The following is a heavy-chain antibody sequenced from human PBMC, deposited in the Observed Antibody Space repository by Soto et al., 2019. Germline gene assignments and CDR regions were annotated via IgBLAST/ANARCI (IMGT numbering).Heavy chain of an antibody. V-gene: IGHV4-30-4*01. CDR1: GGSISSGDYY. CDR2: IYYSGST. Sequence: QVQLQESGPGLVKPSQTLSLTCTVSGGSISSGDYYWSWIRQPPGKGLEWIGYIYYSGSTYYNPPMKSRITISVNTSKNQLSPKASSLAAADTAVYYFGSNSYGYNFFDYWGQGTLVTVSA. D-gene: IGHD5-18*01. CDR3: GSNSYGYNFFDY. J-gene: IGHJ4*02.